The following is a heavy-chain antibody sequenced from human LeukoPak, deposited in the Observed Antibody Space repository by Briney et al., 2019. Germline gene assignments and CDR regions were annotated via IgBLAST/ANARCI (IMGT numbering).Heavy chain of an antibody. J-gene: IGHJ4*02. CDR1: GGSISSGGYY. V-gene: IGHV4-31*03. Sequence: SETLSLTCTVSGGSISSGGYYWSWIRQHPGKGLEWIGYIYYSGSTYYNPSLKSRVTISVDRSKNQFSLKLSSVTAADTAVYYCARGDYYDSSGQKGGLDYWGQGTLVTVSS. CDR2: IYYSGST. D-gene: IGHD3-22*01. CDR3: ARGDYYDSSGQKGGLDY.